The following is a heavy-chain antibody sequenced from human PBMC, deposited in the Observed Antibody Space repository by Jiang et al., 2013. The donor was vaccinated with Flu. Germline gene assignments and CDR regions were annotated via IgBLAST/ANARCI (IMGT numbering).Heavy chain of an antibody. CDR1: GFTFSSYG. V-gene: IGHV3-30*03. J-gene: IGHJ5*02. Sequence: RLSCAASGFTFSSYGMHWVRQAPGKGLEWVAVISYDGSNKYYADSVKGRFTISRDNSKNTLYLQMNSLRAEDTAVYYCARDIYDSSGYYFTDWGPWGQGTLVTVSS. CDR3: ARDIYDSSGYYFTDWGP. CDR2: ISYDGSNK. D-gene: IGHD3-22*01.